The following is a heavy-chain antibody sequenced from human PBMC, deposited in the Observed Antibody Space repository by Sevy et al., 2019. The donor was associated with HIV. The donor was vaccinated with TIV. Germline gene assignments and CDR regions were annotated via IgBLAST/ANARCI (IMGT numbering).Heavy chain of an antibody. Sequence: GGSLRLSCAASGFTFSSYWTSWVRQAPGKGLEWVANIKQDGSEKYYVDSVKGRFTISRDNAKNSLYLQMNSLRAEDTAVYYCARVPSSWYGDYFDYWGQGTLVTVSS. V-gene: IGHV3-7*01. CDR1: GFTFSSYW. J-gene: IGHJ4*02. CDR3: ARVPSSWYGDYFDY. D-gene: IGHD6-13*01. CDR2: IKQDGSEK.